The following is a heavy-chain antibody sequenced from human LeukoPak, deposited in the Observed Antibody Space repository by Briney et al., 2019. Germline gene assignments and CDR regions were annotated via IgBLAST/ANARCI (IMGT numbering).Heavy chain of an antibody. D-gene: IGHD1-26*01. CDR1: GGSISSYY. J-gene: IGHJ6*03. CDR3: ARAEWELPDYYYYMDV. Sequence: SETLSLTCTVSGGSISSYYWSWIRQPPGKGLEGIGYIYYSGSTNYNPSLKSRVAISVDTSKNQFSLKLSSVTAADTAVYYCARAEWELPDYYYYMDVWGKGTTVTVSS. CDR2: IYYSGST. V-gene: IGHV4-59*01.